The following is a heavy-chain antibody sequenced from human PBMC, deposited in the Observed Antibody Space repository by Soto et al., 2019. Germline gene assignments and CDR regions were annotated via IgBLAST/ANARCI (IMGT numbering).Heavy chain of an antibody. D-gene: IGHD3-10*01. CDR2: VNPNNGDT. Sequence: QVQLVQSGAELKKPRASVKVSCKASGYTFSNYDMNWVRQATGQGPEWIGWVNPNNGDTGYAQKFQGRVTLTTDISTTTAYMELTSLRSEETAIYYCAKVSRKGSAIDFDYWGQGTMITVSS. J-gene: IGHJ4*02. CDR3: AKVSRKGSAIDFDY. V-gene: IGHV1-8*01. CDR1: GYTFSNYD.